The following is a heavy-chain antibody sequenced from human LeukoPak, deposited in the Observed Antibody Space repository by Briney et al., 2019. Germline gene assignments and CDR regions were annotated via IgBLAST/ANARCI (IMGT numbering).Heavy chain of an antibody. D-gene: IGHD6-19*01. Sequence: SETLSLTCTVSGGSISSSSYYWGWIRQPPGKGLEWTGYIYYSGSTYYNPSLKSRVTISVDTSKNQFSLKLSSVTAADTAVYYCARQEWLVRVDYWGQGTLVTVSS. CDR1: GGSISSSSYY. J-gene: IGHJ4*02. CDR2: IYYSGST. CDR3: ARQEWLVRVDY. V-gene: IGHV4-39*07.